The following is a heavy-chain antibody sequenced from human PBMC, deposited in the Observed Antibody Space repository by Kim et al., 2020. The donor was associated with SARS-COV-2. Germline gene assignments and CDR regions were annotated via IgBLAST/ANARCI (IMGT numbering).Heavy chain of an antibody. D-gene: IGHD6-13*01. CDR1: GGTFSSYA. J-gene: IGHJ4*02. CDR2: IIPILGIA. V-gene: IGHV1-69*04. CDR3: ARGRGSSWADFDY. Sequence: SVKVSCKASGGTFSSYAISWVRQAPGQGLEWMGRIIPILGIANYAQKFQGRVTITADKSTSTAYMELSSLRSEDTAVYYCARGRGSSWADFDYWGQGTLVTVSS.